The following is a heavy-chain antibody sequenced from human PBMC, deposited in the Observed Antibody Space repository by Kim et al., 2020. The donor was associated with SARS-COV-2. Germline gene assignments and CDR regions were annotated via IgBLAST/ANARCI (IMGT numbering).Heavy chain of an antibody. D-gene: IGHD3-10*01. J-gene: IGHJ4*02. Sequence: FTISRDNAKNSLYLQMNSLRAEDTAVYYCARDSLRPSITMVRGVTDIFDYWGQGTLVTVSS. V-gene: IGHV3-11*06. CDR3: ARDSLRPSITMVRGVTDIFDY.